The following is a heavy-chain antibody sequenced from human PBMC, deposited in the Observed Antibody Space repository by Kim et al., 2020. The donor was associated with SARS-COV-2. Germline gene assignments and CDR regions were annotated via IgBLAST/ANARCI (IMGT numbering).Heavy chain of an antibody. CDR1: GFTFTKVW. CDR3: TTDYERIGGLCDGVTCYPSYL. CDR2: IRSKADGGTA. J-gene: IGHJ5*02. D-gene: IGHD2-21*01. Sequence: GGSLRLSCAASGFTFTKVWLSWVRQAPGKGLEWVGRIRSKADGGTADDAAPVKGRFTISRDDSKRTLHLQNNGLRAEDTAFYHCTTDYERIGGLCDGVTCYPSYLWGQGTLVTVSS. V-gene: IGHV3-15*01.